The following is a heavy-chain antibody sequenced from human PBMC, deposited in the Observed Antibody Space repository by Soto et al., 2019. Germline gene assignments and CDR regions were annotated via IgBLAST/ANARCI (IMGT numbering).Heavy chain of an antibody. Sequence: SETLSLTCTVSGDSISSYYWTWIRQPPGKGLEWIAFIYYGGSINYNPSLKSRVAISVDTSKNQFSLNLNSVTAADTAVYYCARGPIPVVRRYFDSWGQGIPVTVSS. V-gene: IGHV4-59*01. J-gene: IGHJ4*02. D-gene: IGHD2-15*01. CDR3: ARGPIPVVRRYFDS. CDR2: IYYGGSI. CDR1: GDSISSYY.